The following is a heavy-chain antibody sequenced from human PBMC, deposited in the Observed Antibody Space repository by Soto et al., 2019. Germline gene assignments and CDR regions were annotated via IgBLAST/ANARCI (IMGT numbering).Heavy chain of an antibody. CDR3: ARGGLLLPAAIVDY. CDR1: GFTFSSYA. CDR2: ISYDGTNK. J-gene: IGHJ4*02. V-gene: IGHV3-30-3*01. D-gene: IGHD2-2*01. Sequence: QVQLVESGGGVVQPGRSLRLSCAASGFTFSSYAVHWVRQAPGKGLEWVAVISYDGTNKDYADSVKGRFTISRDKPKNTLYLQMNSLRAEDTAVYYCARGGLLLPAAIVDYWCQGTLISVSS.